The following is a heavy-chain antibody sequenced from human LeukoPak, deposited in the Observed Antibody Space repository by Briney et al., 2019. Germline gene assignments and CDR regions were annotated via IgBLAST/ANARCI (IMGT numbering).Heavy chain of an antibody. J-gene: IGHJ4*02. V-gene: IGHV1-2*02. CDR1: GFTLSDYY. D-gene: IGHD4-17*01. Sequence: GASVKVSCKASGFTLSDYYMHWVRQAPGQGLEWMGWINPNSGVTGYAQRFQGRVTMTRDTSINTAYMDLSRLTSDDTAVYYCARELMTIMTTVDDWGQGTLVTVSS. CDR2: INPNSGVT. CDR3: ARELMTIMTTVDD.